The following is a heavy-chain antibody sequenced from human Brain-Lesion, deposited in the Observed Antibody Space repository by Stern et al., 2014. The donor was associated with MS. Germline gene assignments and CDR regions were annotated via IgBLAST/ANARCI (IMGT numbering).Heavy chain of an antibody. D-gene: IGHD4-17*01. Sequence: VQLVESGPGLVKPSQTLSLTCTVSGGPISSHSYYWSWIRQPAGKGLEWIGRIYASGNTNYNPSLKSRFSISVDTSKNQLSLRLISVTASDTAVYYCARDYGDLEFDLWGQGTLVTVSS. CDR1: GGPISSHSYY. CDR3: ARDYGDLEFDL. J-gene: IGHJ4*02. CDR2: IYASGNT. V-gene: IGHV4-61*02.